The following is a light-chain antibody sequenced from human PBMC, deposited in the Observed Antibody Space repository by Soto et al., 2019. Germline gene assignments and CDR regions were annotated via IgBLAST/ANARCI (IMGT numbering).Light chain of an antibody. V-gene: IGLV2-14*01. Sequence: QSALTQPASVSGSPGQSITISCTGTSSDVGGYDFVSWFQQHPGKAPKLMIYEVTNRPSGGSNRFSGSKSGNTASLTISGLQAEDEAHYYCSSYTSTNWVFGGGTKLTVL. CDR2: EVT. CDR3: SSYTSTNWV. J-gene: IGLJ3*02. CDR1: SSDVGGYDF.